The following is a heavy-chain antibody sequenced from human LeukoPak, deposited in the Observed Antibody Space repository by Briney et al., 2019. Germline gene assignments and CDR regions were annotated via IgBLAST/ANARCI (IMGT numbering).Heavy chain of an antibody. V-gene: IGHV4-34*01. CDR3: ARFYFDSAPAAFDI. CDR2: IHQSGRT. CDR1: GGSFSGYY. D-gene: IGHD3-22*01. J-gene: IGHJ3*02. Sequence: SETLSLTCALYGGSFSGYYWTWVRPPPGKGLEWIGEIHQSGRTNYNPSLKSRVTISVDTSKNQFSLNLNSVTAADTAVYYCARFYFDSAPAAFDIWGQGTTVTVSS.